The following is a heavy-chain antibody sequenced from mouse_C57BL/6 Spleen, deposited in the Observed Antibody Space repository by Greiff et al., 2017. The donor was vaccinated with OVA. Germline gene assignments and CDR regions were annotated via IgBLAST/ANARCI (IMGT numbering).Heavy chain of an antibody. V-gene: IGHV1-76*01. D-gene: IGHD1-1*01. J-gene: IGHJ2*01. Sequence: QVQLKESGAELVRPGASVKLSCKASGYTFTDYYINWVKQRPGQGLEWIARIYPGSGNTYYNEKLKGKATLTAEKSSSTAYMQLSSLTSEDSAVYFCARSNYYGSSLDYWGQGTTLTVSS. CDR2: IYPGSGNT. CDR3: ARSNYYGSSLDY. CDR1: GYTFTDYY.